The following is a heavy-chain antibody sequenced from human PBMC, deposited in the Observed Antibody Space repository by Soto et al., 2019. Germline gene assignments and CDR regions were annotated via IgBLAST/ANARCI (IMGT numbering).Heavy chain of an antibody. Sequence: GAPVKVSCKATGYTFTRYYMXWGGQAPGKRFEWMGIINPSGGSTSYAQKFQGRVTMTRDTSTSTVYMELSSLRSEDTAVYYCARGRNYYDSSGTDWFDPWGQGTLVTVSS. J-gene: IGHJ5*02. V-gene: IGHV1-46*01. CDR1: GYTFTRYY. CDR3: ARGRNYYDSSGTDWFDP. CDR2: INPSGGST. D-gene: IGHD3-22*01.